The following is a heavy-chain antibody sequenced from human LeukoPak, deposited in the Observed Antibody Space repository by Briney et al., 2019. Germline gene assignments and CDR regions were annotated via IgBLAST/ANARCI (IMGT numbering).Heavy chain of an antibody. CDR3: AREGRRGFDP. Sequence: SETLSLTCTVSGGSISSGGYYWSWIRQHPGKGLEWIGYIYYSGSTYYNPSLKSRVTISVDTSKNQFSLKLSSVTAADTAVYYCAREGRRGFDPWAREPWSPSPQ. CDR1: GGSISSGGYY. J-gene: IGHJ5*02. V-gene: IGHV4-31*03. CDR2: IYYSGST.